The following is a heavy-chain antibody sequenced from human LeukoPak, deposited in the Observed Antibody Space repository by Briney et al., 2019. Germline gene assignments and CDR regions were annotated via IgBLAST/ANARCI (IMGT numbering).Heavy chain of an antibody. CDR1: GFTFSSYA. Sequence: GGSLRLSCAASGFTFSSYAMSWVRQAPGKGLEWVSAISGSGGSTYYADSVKGRFTISRDNSKNTLYLQMNSLRAEDTAVYYCARDRGSEQQLVTYYYYYMDVWGKGTTVTVSS. J-gene: IGHJ6*03. V-gene: IGHV3-23*01. D-gene: IGHD6-13*01. CDR2: ISGSGGST. CDR3: ARDRGSEQQLVTYYYYYMDV.